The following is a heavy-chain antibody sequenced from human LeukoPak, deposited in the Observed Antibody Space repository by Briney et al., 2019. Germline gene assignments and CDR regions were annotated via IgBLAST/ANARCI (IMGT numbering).Heavy chain of an antibody. CDR2: ISPYNGNT. V-gene: IGHV1-18*01. J-gene: IGHJ4*02. CDR3: ARDQGGFWSGSAGF. D-gene: IGHD3-3*01. CDR1: GYPFISTG. Sequence: GASVKVSCKASGYPFISTGINWLRQAPGHGLEWMGWISPYNGNTNFAQQFQNRLTLTTDTSSRTSFMELRSLRYEDTATCYCARDQGGFWSGSAGFWGQGTLLTVSS.